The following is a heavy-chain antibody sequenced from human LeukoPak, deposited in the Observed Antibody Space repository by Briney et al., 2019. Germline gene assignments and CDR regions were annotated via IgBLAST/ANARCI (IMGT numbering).Heavy chain of an antibody. CDR1: GFIFSSYW. Sequence: GGSLRLSCAASGFIFSSYWMSWVRQAPGKGLEWVANIKDDGSEKYSVDSVKGRFSISRDNAKNSLYLQMNSLRAEDTAVYYCARGRYCYKWWGQGTLVTVSS. CDR2: IKDDGSEK. CDR3: ARGRYCYKW. J-gene: IGHJ4*02. V-gene: IGHV3-7*05. D-gene: IGHD3-22*01.